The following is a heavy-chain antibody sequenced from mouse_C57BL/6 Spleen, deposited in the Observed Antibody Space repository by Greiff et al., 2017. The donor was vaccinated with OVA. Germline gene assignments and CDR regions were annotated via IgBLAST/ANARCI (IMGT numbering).Heavy chain of an antibody. CDR1: GYTFTSYW. J-gene: IGHJ2*01. CDR2: LYPGSGST. Sequence: VQLQQPGAELVKPGASVKMSCKASGYTFTSYWITWVKQRPGQGLEWIGDLYPGSGSTNYNEKFKSKATLTVDTSSRTAYMQLSSLTSEDSAVYYCARWLLRFAYWGQGTTLTVSS. D-gene: IGHD2-3*01. V-gene: IGHV1-55*01. CDR3: ARWLLRFAY.